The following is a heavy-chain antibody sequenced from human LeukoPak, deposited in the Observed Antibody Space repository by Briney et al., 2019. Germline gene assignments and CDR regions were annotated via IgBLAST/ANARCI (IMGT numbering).Heavy chain of an antibody. D-gene: IGHD7-27*01. J-gene: IGHJ4*02. CDR1: GGSFSGYY. V-gene: IGHV4-34*01. CDR3: ARKANWGNYYFDY. Sequence: SETLSLTCAVYGGSFSGYYWSWIRQPPGKGLEWIGEINHSGSTNYNPSLKSRVTISVDTSKNQFSLKLSSVTAADTAVYYCARKANWGNYYFDYWGQGTLVTVPS. CDR2: INHSGST.